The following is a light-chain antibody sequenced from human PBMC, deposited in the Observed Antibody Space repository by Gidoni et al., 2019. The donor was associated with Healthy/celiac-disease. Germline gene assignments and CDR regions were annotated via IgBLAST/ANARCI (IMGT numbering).Light chain of an antibody. CDR2: LGS. J-gene: IGKJ1*01. V-gene: IGKV2-28*01. CDR3: MQALQTPPWT. CDR1: QSLLHSTGYKY. Sequence: DIVMTQSPLSLPVTHGEPASISCRSSQSLLHSTGYKYLDWYLQKPGQSPQLLIYLGSNRASGVPDRFSGSGSGTDFTLKISRVEAEDVGVYYCMQALQTPPWTFGQXTKVEIK.